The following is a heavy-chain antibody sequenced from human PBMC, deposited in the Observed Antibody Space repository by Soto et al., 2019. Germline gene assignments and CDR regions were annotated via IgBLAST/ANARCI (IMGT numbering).Heavy chain of an antibody. CDR3: VKDRDGSYTPRWWFDP. J-gene: IGHJ5*02. Sequence: PGGSLRLSCSASGFTFSSYAMHWVRQAPGKGLEYVSAISSNGGSTYYADSVKGRFTISRDNSKNTLYLQMSSLRAEDTAVYYCVKDRDGSYTPRWWFDPWGQGTLVTVSS. CDR1: GFTFSSYA. D-gene: IGHD1-26*01. CDR2: ISSNGGST. V-gene: IGHV3-64D*06.